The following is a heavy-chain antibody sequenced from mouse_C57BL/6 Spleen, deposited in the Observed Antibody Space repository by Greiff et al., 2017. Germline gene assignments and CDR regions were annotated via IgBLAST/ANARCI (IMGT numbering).Heavy chain of an antibody. CDR3: ARNDARVAGDYFDY. D-gene: IGHD2-12*01. V-gene: IGHV1-64*01. CDR1: GYTFTSYC. Sequence: QVQLQQPGAELVKPGASVKLSCKASGYTFTSYCMHWVKQRPGQGLEWIGMIHPNSGSTNYNEKFKSKATLTVDKSSSTAYMQLSRVTSEYSAVYSGARNDARVAGDYFDYWGQGTTLTVSS. J-gene: IGHJ2*01. CDR2: IHPNSGST.